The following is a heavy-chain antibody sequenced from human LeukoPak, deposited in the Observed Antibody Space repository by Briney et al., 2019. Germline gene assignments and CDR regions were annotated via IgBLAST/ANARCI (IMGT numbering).Heavy chain of an antibody. CDR1: GGSFSGYY. CDR3: ARGIAAAGTVWFDP. Sequence: SETLSLTCAAYGGSFSGYYWSWIRQPPGKGLEWIGEINHSGSTNYNPSLKSRVTISVDTSKNQFSLKLSSVTAADTAVYYCARGIAAAGTVWFDPWGQGTLVTVSS. D-gene: IGHD6-13*01. V-gene: IGHV4-34*01. CDR2: INHSGST. J-gene: IGHJ5*02.